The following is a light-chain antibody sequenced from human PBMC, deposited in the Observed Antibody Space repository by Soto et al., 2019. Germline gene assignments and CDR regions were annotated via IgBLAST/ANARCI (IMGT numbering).Light chain of an antibody. J-gene: IGKJ1*01. V-gene: IGKV1-17*01. CDR1: QGIGNG. CDR3: LQHNSSPRT. CDR2: AAS. Sequence: DIQMTQSPSSLSASVGDRVTITCRASQGIGNGLGWFQQKPGRAPKRLMYAASSLESGVPPRFSGSGSGTEFTLTISSLQPEDFATYYCLQHNSSPRTFGQGTKVEIK.